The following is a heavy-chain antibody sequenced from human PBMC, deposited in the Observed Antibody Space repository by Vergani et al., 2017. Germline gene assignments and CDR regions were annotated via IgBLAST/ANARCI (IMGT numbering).Heavy chain of an antibody. CDR2: ISAYNGNT. Sequence: QVQLVQSGAEVKKPGASVKVSCKASGYTFTSYGISWVRQAPGQGLEWMGWISAYNGNTNYAQKLQGRGTMTTDTSTSTAYMELRSLRSDDTAVYYCARAYYYDSSGYYYSFDYWGQGTLVTVSS. J-gene: IGHJ4*02. V-gene: IGHV1-18*01. CDR1: GYTFTSYG. CDR3: ARAYYYDSSGYYYSFDY. D-gene: IGHD3-22*01.